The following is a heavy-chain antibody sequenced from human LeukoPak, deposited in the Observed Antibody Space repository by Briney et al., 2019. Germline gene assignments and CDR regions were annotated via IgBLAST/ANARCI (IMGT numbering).Heavy chain of an antibody. V-gene: IGHV5-51*01. J-gene: IGHJ4*02. Sequence: PGESLKISCKGSGYSITTYWIGWVRQMPGRGLEWMGIIYPGDSDTRYGPSFQGQVTISADKSISTAYLQWSSLKASDTAMYYCARQFRDSSGYYSYYFDYWGQGTLVTASS. CDR2: IYPGDSDT. D-gene: IGHD3-22*01. CDR1: GYSITTYW. CDR3: ARQFRDSSGYYSYYFDY.